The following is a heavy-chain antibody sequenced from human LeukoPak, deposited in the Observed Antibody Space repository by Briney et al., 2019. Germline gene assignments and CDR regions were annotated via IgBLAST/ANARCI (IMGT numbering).Heavy chain of an antibody. V-gene: IGHV3-74*01. D-gene: IGHD4-11*01. CDR1: GFTFSSYW. Sequence: GGSLRLSCAGSGFTFSSYWMHWVRQAPGKGLVWVSRISTDASSTTYADSVKSRFTISRDNAKGTLYLQMSSLRAEDTAVYYCTGHHQAYSRTYWGQGTLVTVSS. CDR3: TGHHQAYSRTY. J-gene: IGHJ4*02. CDR2: ISTDASST.